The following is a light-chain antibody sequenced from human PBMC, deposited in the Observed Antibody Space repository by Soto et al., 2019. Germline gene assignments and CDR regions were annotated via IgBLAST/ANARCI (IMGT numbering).Light chain of an antibody. V-gene: IGLV2-8*01. CDR2: EVG. CDR3: TSYAGTYSFFYV. Sequence: QSVLTQPPSASGSPGQSVTISCTGTSSDVGAYNYVSWYQQLPGKAPKLIIYEVGKRPSGVPDRFSGSKSGNTASLTVSGLQAEDEANYYCTSYAGTYSFFYVFGTGTKVTVL. CDR1: SSDVGAYNY. J-gene: IGLJ1*01.